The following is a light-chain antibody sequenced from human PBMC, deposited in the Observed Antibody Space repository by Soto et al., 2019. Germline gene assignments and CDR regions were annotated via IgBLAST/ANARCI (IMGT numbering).Light chain of an antibody. Sequence: EIVLTQSPATLSLSPGERATLSCRASQSVSSYLGWYQQKPGQAPRLLIHDASNRATGIPARFSGSGSGTDFTLTISSLEPEDFAVYYCQQRSNWITFGQGTRLEIK. CDR1: QSVSSY. CDR3: QQRSNWIT. J-gene: IGKJ5*01. V-gene: IGKV3-11*01. CDR2: DAS.